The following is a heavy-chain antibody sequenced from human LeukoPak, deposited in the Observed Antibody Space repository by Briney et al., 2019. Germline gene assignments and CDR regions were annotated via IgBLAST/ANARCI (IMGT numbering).Heavy chain of an antibody. Sequence: GGSLRLSCSASGFTFSDCYMHWVRQAPGKGLDYVASIANDGRSTFYVDYVKGRFTISRDNSKNPLYLQMHSLRAEDTAVYYCARGADEFVWVSYRSNWFDPWGQGTLVTVSS. CDR2: IANDGRST. CDR1: GFTFSDCY. CDR3: ARGADEFVWVSYRSNWFDP. D-gene: IGHD3-16*02. J-gene: IGHJ5*02. V-gene: IGHV3-64*04.